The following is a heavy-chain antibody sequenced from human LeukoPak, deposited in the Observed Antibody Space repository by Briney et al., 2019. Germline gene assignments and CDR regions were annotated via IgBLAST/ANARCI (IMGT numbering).Heavy chain of an antibody. CDR3: ARDSDSGYGPFAS. J-gene: IGHJ4*02. CDR1: GFTVSNNY. D-gene: IGHD5-12*01. V-gene: IGHV3-53*01. CDR2: IHSGGTT. Sequence: GGSLRLSCAASGFTVSNNYMSWVRQAPGKGLEWVSVIHSGGTTNYADSVQGRFTISRDNSKTTVYLHMNSPRAEGTAVYYCARDSDSGYGPFASWGQGTLVTVSS.